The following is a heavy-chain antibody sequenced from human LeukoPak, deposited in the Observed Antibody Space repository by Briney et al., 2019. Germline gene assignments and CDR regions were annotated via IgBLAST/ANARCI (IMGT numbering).Heavy chain of an antibody. CDR3: ARHRNSGSRFDP. CDR2: IYTSGST. V-gene: IGHV4-4*09. Sequence: PSETLSLTCTVSGGSISSYYWSWIRQPPGKGLEWIGYIYTSGSTNYNPSLESRVTISVDTSKNQFSLKLSSVTAADTAVYYCARHRNSGSRFDPWGQGTLVTVSS. CDR1: GGSISSYY. D-gene: IGHD1-26*01. J-gene: IGHJ5*02.